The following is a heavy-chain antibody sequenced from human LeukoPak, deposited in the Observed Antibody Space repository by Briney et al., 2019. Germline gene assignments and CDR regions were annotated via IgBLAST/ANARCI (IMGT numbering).Heavy chain of an antibody. V-gene: IGHV3-64*01. Sequence: PGGSLRPSCAASGFTFSSYAMHWVRQAPGKGLEYVSAISSNGGSTYYANSVKGRFTISRDNSKNTLYLQMGSLRAEDMAVYYCARDQKASDTDVDTAMVDDAFDIWGQGTMVTVSS. J-gene: IGHJ3*02. CDR1: GFTFSSYA. CDR2: ISSNGGST. CDR3: ARDQKASDTDVDTAMVDDAFDI. D-gene: IGHD5-18*01.